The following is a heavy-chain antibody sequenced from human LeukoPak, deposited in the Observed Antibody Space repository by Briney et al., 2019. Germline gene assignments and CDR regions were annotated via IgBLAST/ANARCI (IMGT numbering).Heavy chain of an antibody. Sequence: GGSLRLSCAASGFTFSSYSMNWVRQAPGKGLEWVSYISSASGSIYYADSVKGRFTISRDNAKNSLFLQMNSLRAEDTAVYYCASNRVVARGGYWGQGTLVTVSS. J-gene: IGHJ4*02. CDR1: GFTFSSYS. CDR2: ISSASGSI. CDR3: ASNRVVARGGY. D-gene: IGHD2-2*01. V-gene: IGHV3-48*04.